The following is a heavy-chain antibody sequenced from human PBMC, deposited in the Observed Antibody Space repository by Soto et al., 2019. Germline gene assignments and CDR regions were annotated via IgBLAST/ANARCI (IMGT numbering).Heavy chain of an antibody. CDR2: ISAHNGNT. D-gene: IGHD1-1*01. CDR3: ARGRYGDY. CDR1: GYTFTSYG. Sequence: QVHLVQSGAEVKKPGASVKVSCKCSGYTFTSYGITWVRQAPGQGLEWMGWISAHNGNTDYAQKLQGRVTVTRDTSTSTAYMGLRSLRSDGTAVYYCARGRYGDYWGQGALVTVSS. V-gene: IGHV1-18*01. J-gene: IGHJ4*02.